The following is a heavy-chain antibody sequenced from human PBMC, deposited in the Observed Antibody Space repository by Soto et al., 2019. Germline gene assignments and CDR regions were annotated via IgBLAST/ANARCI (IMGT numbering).Heavy chain of an antibody. CDR1: GFTFRSYS. J-gene: IGHJ6*02. V-gene: IGHV3-21*04. CDR3: AKDIRYCISTSCPSIDYYYYGMDV. CDR2: IRSGNNYT. D-gene: IGHD2-2*01. Sequence: PGGSLRLSCIASGFTFRSYSMTWVRQAPGKGLEWVSSIRSGNNYTSYADSVKGRFTISRDNAKNSLYLQMNSLRAEDTALYYCAKDIRYCISTSCPSIDYYYYGMDVWGQGTTDTSP.